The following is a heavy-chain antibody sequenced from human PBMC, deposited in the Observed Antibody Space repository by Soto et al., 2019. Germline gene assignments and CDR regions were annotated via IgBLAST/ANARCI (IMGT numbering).Heavy chain of an antibody. V-gene: IGHV3-23*01. D-gene: IGHD2-15*01. CDR1: GFTFSSYA. Sequence: GGSLRLSCAASGFTFSSYAMSWVRQAPGKGLEWVSAISGSGGSTYYADSVKGRFTISRDNSKNTLYLQMNSLRAEDTAVYYWAKYRGIGCSGGSCFAFDIWGQGTMVTVSS. CDR2: ISGSGGST. CDR3: AKYRGIGCSGGSCFAFDI. J-gene: IGHJ3*02.